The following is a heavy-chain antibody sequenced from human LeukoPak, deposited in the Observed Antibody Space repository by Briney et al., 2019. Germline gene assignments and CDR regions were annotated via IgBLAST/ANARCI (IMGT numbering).Heavy chain of an antibody. Sequence: GASVKVSCKASGYTFTGYYMHWVRQAPGQGLEWMGWINPDSGGTNYAQKFQGWVTMTRDTSISTAYMELGRLRSDDTAVYYCARRVVVPAAIGYYYYMDVWGKGTTVTVSS. V-gene: IGHV1-2*04. CDR1: GYTFTGYY. J-gene: IGHJ6*03. CDR3: ARRVVVPAAIGYYYYMDV. D-gene: IGHD2-2*02. CDR2: INPDSGGT.